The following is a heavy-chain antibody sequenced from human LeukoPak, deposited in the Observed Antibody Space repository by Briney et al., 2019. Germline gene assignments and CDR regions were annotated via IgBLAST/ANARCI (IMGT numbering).Heavy chain of an antibody. V-gene: IGHV4-39*01. J-gene: IGHJ4*02. CDR3: VRPSGTYLKYSFDS. Sequence: SETLSLTCTVSGGSISSSSHYWGWIRQPPGNGLEWIASIYYSGSTYYNPSLKSRVTISVDTSKDQFSLKLTSVTAADTAVYYCVRPSGTYLKYSFDSWGQGTLVTVSS. D-gene: IGHD1-26*01. CDR1: GGSISSSSHY. CDR2: IYYSGST.